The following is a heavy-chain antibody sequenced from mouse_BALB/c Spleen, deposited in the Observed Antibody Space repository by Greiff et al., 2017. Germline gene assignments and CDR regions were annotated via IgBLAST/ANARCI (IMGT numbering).Heavy chain of an antibody. CDR1: GYTFTSYY. V-gene: IGHV1S81*02. CDR3: TRRDYGNYFDY. D-gene: IGHD2-1*01. J-gene: IGHJ2*01. Sequence: QVHVKQSGAELVKPGASVKLSCKASGYTFTSYYMYWVKQRPGQGLEWIGEINPSNGGTNFNEKFKSKATLTVDKSSSTAYMQLSSLTSEDSAVYYCTRRDYGNYFDYWGQGTTLTVSS. CDR2: INPSNGGT.